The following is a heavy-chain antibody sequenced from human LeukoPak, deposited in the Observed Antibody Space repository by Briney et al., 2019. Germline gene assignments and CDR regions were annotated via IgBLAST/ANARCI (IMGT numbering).Heavy chain of an antibody. CDR1: GGSFSGYY. D-gene: IGHD3-3*01. Sequence: PSETLSLTCAVYGGSFSGYYWSWIRQPPGKGLEWMGEINHSGSTNYNPSLKSRVTISVDTSKNQFSLKLSSVTAADTAVYYCASRIFWSGPKTFDYWGQGTLVTVSS. CDR2: INHSGST. CDR3: ASRIFWSGPKTFDY. J-gene: IGHJ4*02. V-gene: IGHV4-34*01.